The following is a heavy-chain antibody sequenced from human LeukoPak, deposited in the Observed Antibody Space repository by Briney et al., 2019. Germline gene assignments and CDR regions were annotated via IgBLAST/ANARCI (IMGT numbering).Heavy chain of an antibody. J-gene: IGHJ4*02. D-gene: IGHD3-22*01. CDR2: INPNSGGT. CDR1: GYTFTGYY. CDR3: TRGETGRDSSGYFGY. Sequence: GASVKVSCKASGYTFTGYYIHWVRQAPGQGLEWMGWINPNSGGTNYAQKFQGRVTVTRDTSISTAYMELSRLRSDDTAVYYCTRGETGRDSSGYFGYWGQGTLVTVSS. V-gene: IGHV1-2*02.